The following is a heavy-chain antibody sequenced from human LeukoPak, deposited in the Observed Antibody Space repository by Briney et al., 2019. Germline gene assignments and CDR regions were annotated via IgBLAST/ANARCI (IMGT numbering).Heavy chain of an antibody. D-gene: IGHD3-22*01. V-gene: IGHV3-33*01. CDR3: ARVAMSDSSGYCDY. CDR2: IWYDGSNE. J-gene: IGHJ4*02. CDR1: GFTFSSYA. Sequence: PGGSLRLSCAAPGFTFSSYAMHWVRQAPGKGLEWVAVIWYDGSNENYADSVRGRFTVSRDNSKNTLYLHMNSVRAEDTAVYYCARVAMSDSSGYCDYWGQGTLVTVSS.